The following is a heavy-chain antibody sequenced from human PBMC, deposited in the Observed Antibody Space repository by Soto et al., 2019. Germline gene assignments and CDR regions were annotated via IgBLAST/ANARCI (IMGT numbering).Heavy chain of an antibody. CDR3: ATDGDSSGGWDFNGDYFNF. J-gene: IGHJ4*02. Sequence: GGTLRLSCVASGFNIRSFNMNWVRQAPGKGLERAASISCESGVKYYTEAVKGRFTSSRDNARNSLFLQMDYLDDDDSALDYFATDGDSSGGWDFNGDYFNFWRQGTLVSV. V-gene: IGHV3-21*01. CDR1: GFNIRSFN. D-gene: IGHD6-19*01. CDR2: ISCESGVK.